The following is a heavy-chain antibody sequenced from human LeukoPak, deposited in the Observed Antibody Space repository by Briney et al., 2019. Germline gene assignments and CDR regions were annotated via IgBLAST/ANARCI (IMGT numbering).Heavy chain of an antibody. J-gene: IGHJ5*01. V-gene: IGHV4-34*01. CDR3: ARRPRGVIIKTWFDS. CDR2: INHSGSA. CDR1: DGSFSGYD. D-gene: IGHD3-10*01. Sequence: SETLSLTCAIYDGSFSGYDCSWIRQPPGKGLEWIGEINHSGSANYNPSLKSRVTILLDMSKNQFSLNLSSVTAADTAVYYCARRPRGVIIKTWFDSWGQGTLVTVSS.